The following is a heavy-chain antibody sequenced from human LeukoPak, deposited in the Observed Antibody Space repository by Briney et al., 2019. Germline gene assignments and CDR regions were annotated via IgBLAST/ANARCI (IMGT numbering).Heavy chain of an antibody. Sequence: PGRSLRLSCEASGFSFSDSGMHWVRPAPGKGLEWVAVLWSDERIKYYADPVKGRFTISRDNSKKTVWLQMDSLTVEDTALYYCATEGPDGTYSYFHHWGQGTLVIVSS. D-gene: IGHD1-26*01. CDR3: ATEGPDGTYSYFHH. V-gene: IGHV3-33*08. J-gene: IGHJ4*02. CDR2: LWSDERIK. CDR1: GFSFSDSG.